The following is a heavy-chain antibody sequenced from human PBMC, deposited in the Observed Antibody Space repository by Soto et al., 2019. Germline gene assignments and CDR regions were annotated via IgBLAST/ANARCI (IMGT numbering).Heavy chain of an antibody. CDR2: IYTSGST. V-gene: IGHV4-4*07. D-gene: IGHD6-6*01. Sequence: SETLSLTCTVSGGSISSYYWSWIRQPAGKGLEWIGRIYTSGSTNYNPSLKSRVTMSVDKSISTAYLQWSSLKASDTAMYYCARRGSSGAYWFDPWGQGTLVTVSS. CDR1: GGSISSYY. J-gene: IGHJ5*02. CDR3: ARRGSSGAYWFDP.